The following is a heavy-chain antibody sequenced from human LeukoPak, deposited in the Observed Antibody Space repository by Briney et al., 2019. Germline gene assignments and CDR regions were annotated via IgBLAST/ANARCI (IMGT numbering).Heavy chain of an antibody. Sequence: ASVKGSCKASGYTFTDYALHWLRQAPGQRPEWMGWSSAGNADTKYSQEFQGRLTITRDTSASTAYMELSSLRSEDMAVYYCARGRGYTIDYWGQGTLVTVSS. J-gene: IGHJ4*02. CDR3: ARGRGYTIDY. CDR1: GYTFTDYA. V-gene: IGHV1-3*02. CDR2: SSAGNADT. D-gene: IGHD3-3*01.